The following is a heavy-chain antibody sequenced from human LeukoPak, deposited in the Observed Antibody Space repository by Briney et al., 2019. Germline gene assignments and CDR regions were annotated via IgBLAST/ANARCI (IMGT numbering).Heavy chain of an antibody. J-gene: IGHJ4*02. CDR2: ISTEGTYK. Sequence: PGRSLRLSCAASGFTFSSYAMHWVRQAPGKGLEWVAVISTEGTYKHYAGSVTGRFTISRDNSKNTLYLQLNSLRAEDTAVYYCAKEVSAYGGFDYWGQGTLVTVSS. CDR3: AKEVSAYGGFDY. D-gene: IGHD4-17*01. CDR1: GFTFSSYA. V-gene: IGHV3-30*04.